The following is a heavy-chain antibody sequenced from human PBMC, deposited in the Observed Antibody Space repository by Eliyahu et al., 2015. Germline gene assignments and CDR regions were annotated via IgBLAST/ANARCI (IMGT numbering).Heavy chain of an antibody. CDR1: XXXINNDGXX. Sequence: QVQLQESGPGLVKPSETLSLXXAXXXXXINNDGXXWTWIRHHPERGLEWLGYIFHSGSTYYNPSLRGRLTISIDTSKNRFSLTLRSVTAADTAVYYCASSLGSYRIIGEYFQHWGQGTLVTVSS. J-gene: IGHJ1*01. D-gene: IGHD1-26*01. CDR3: ASSLGSYRIIGEYFQH. V-gene: IGHV4-31*11. CDR2: IFHSGST.